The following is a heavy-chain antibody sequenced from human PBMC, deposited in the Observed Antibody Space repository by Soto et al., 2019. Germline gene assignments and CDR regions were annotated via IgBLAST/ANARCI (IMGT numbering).Heavy chain of an antibody. CDR3: ARGPEQITMVRGVIPMVYYYYYMDV. V-gene: IGHV3-33*01. J-gene: IGHJ6*03. CDR2: IWYDGSNK. D-gene: IGHD3-10*01. Sequence: GGSLRLSCAASGFTFSSYGMHWVRQAPGKGLEWVAVIWYDGSNKYYADSVKGRFTISRDNSKNTLYLQMNSLRAEDTAVYYCARGPEQITMVRGVIPMVYYYYYMDVWGKGTTVTVSS. CDR1: GFTFSSYG.